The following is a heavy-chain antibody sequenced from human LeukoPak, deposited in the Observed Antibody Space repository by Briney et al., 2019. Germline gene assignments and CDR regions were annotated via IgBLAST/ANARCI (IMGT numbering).Heavy chain of an antibody. D-gene: IGHD3-22*01. V-gene: IGHV4-39*01. CDR2: MYYSGST. CDR1: GGSISSSSNY. Sequence: SETLSLTCTVSGGSISSSSNYWGWIRQPPGKGLEWIGSMYYSGSTYYNPSVKSRVTISVDTSKNQFSLKLSSVTAADTAVYYCAREGGDYYDSRGYAFDIWGQGTMVTVSS. J-gene: IGHJ3*02. CDR3: AREGGDYYDSRGYAFDI.